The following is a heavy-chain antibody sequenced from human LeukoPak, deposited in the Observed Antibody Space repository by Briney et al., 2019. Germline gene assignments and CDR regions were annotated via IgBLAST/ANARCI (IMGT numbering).Heavy chain of an antibody. J-gene: IGHJ4*02. D-gene: IGHD3-16*01. CDR3: ARDKPRGSYDGSIFDS. CDR2: ISYDGGEI. Sequence: GGSLRLSCAASGFTFSSYAMSWVRQAPGKGLEWVAIISYDGGEIYYVDSVKGRFTLSRDNAKSSVYLQMNSLRAEDAAVYYCARDKPRGSYDGSIFDSWGQGTLVTVSS. CDR1: GFTFSSYA. V-gene: IGHV3-7*01.